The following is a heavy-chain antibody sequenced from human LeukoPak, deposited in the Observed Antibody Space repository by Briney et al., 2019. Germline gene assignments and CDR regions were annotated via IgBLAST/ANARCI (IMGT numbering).Heavy chain of an antibody. J-gene: IGHJ4*02. CDR2: INPHIGGT. CDR3: ARAPYYDNGEDYFDY. CDR1: GFTLTGYY. V-gene: IGHV1-2*02. D-gene: IGHD3-9*01. Sequence: ASVTVSCKPSGFTLTGYYLHWVRQAPGQGLEWMGWINPHIGGTNYAQKFQGRVTVTWDTSISTVYMELSSLRSDDTAVYFCARAPYYDNGEDYFDYWGQGTLVTVSS.